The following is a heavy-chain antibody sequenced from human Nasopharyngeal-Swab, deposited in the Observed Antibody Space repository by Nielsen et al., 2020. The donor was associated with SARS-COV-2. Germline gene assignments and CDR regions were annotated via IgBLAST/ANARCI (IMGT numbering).Heavy chain of an antibody. CDR1: GYTFTSYG. CDR2: ISAYNGNT. Sequence: ASVKVSCKASGYTFTSYGISWVRQAPAQGLEWMGWISAYNGNTNYAQKLQGRVTMTTDTSTSTACMELRSLRSDDTAVYYCASARIPVPDAFDIWGQGTMVTVSS. CDR3: ASARIPVPDAFDI. V-gene: IGHV1-18*01. J-gene: IGHJ3*02. D-gene: IGHD2-15*01.